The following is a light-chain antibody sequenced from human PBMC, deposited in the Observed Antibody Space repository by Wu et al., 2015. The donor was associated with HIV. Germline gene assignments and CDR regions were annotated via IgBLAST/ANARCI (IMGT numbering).Light chain of an antibody. V-gene: IGKV3-15*01. Sequence: ETVMTQSPATMSVSPGERVTLSCRAGQSVGGDVAWYQQKPGQAPRLLIYGAVTRTTAAIPARFSGSGSGTEFTLTISGLQSEDFAVYYCQQYNNWPQTFGQGTKLEI. CDR1: QSVGGD. CDR3: QQYNNWPQT. CDR2: GAV. J-gene: IGKJ2*01.